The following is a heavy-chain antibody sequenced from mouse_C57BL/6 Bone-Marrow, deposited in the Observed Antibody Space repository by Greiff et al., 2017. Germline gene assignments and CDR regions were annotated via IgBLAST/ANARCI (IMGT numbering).Heavy chain of an antibody. CDR2: ISYDGSN. J-gene: IGHJ2*01. D-gene: IGHD1-1*01. V-gene: IGHV3-6*01. Sequence: DVQLQESGPGLVKPSQSLSLTCSVTGYSITSGYYWNWIRQFPGNKLEWMGYISYDGSNNYNPSLKNRISITRDTSKNQFFLKLNSVTTEDTATYYCARVYGSSYRYFDYWGQGTTLTVSS. CDR3: ARVYGSSYRYFDY. CDR1: GYSITSGYY.